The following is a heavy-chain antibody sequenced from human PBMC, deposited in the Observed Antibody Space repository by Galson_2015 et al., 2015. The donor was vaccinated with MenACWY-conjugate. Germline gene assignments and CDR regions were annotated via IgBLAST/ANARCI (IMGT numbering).Heavy chain of an antibody. V-gene: IGHV4-39*01. J-gene: IGHJ2*01. CDR1: GGSISSSSNH. CDR3: ATLDKFGWHFDL. D-gene: IGHD3-10*01. CDR2: MYYSGRT. Sequence: SETLSLTCTVSGGSISSSSNHWGWVRQPPGNGLEWIATMYYSGRTFYNPSLQSRLTMSGDTSKNQFSLKLNPVSAADTAVYYCATLDKFGWHFDLWGRGTLVTVSS.